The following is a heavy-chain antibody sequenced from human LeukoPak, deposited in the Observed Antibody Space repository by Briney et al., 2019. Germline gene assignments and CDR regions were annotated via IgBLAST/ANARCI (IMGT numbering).Heavy chain of an antibody. CDR2: INPSGGST. J-gene: IGHJ4*02. CDR1: GYTFTSYY. Sequence: ASVKVSCKASGYTFTSYYMHWVRQAPGQGLEWMGIINPSGGSTSYAQKFQGRVTMTRDMSTSTVYMELSSLRSEDTAVYYCARDLMGNRSWSAYYFDYWGQGTLVTVSS. CDR3: ARDLMGNRSWSAYYFDY. V-gene: IGHV1-46*01. D-gene: IGHD3-3*01.